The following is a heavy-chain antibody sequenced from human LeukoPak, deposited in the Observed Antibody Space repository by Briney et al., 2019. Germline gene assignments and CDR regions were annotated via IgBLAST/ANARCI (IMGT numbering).Heavy chain of an antibody. J-gene: IGHJ4*02. CDR2: INPNSGGT. CDR1: GYTFTAYY. CDR3: ASDLWGVGPSLVGYYFDH. Sequence: ASVKVSCKASGYTFTAYYMHWLRQAPGQGLEWMGWINPNSGGTNYAQNFQGRVTMTRDTSTSTAYMELSRLRSDDTAVYYCASDLWGVGPSLVGYYFDHWGQGTLVTVSS. D-gene: IGHD1-26*01. V-gene: IGHV1-2*02.